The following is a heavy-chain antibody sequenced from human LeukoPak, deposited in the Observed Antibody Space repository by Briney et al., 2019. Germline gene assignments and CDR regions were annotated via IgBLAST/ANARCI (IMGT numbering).Heavy chain of an antibody. Sequence: SETLSLTCTVSGGSISSSSYYWGWIRQPPGKGLEWIGSIYYSGRSYSNPSLKSRVTISLDTSKNQFSLKLSSVTAAHTAVYYCARPGQGYFDSWGPGTPVSVSS. V-gene: IGHV4-39*01. CDR2: IYYSGRS. CDR3: ARPGQGYFDS. CDR1: GGSISSSSYY. J-gene: IGHJ4*02.